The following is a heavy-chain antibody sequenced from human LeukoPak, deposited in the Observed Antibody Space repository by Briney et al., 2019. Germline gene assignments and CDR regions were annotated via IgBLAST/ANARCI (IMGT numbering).Heavy chain of an antibody. CDR1: GGSLTNYY. V-gene: IGHV4-59*01. Sequence: KASETLSLACTLSGGSLTNYYWTCIRQPPEEGVECIGYIYYSGSTNYNPSLMSRVTISVDTSKNHFSLRLSSVTAADTAVYYCARSGFYNSGWAHFDSWGQGALVTVSS. J-gene: IGHJ4*02. D-gene: IGHD1-20*01. CDR2: IYYSGST. CDR3: ARSGFYNSGWAHFDS.